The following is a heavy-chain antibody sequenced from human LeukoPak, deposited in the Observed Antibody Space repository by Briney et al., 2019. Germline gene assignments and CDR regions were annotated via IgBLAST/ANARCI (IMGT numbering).Heavy chain of an antibody. CDR2: INPNSGGT. CDR3: ARDNLHYDFWSGYYSLFDI. CDR1: GYTFTAYY. Sequence: ASVKVSCKASGYTFTAYYMHWVRQAPGQGLEWMGWINPNSGGTNYAQKFQGKVTMTRDTSISTAYMELSRLRSDDTAVYYCARDNLHYDFWSGYYSLFDIWGQGTMVTVSS. D-gene: IGHD3-3*01. J-gene: IGHJ3*02. V-gene: IGHV1-2*02.